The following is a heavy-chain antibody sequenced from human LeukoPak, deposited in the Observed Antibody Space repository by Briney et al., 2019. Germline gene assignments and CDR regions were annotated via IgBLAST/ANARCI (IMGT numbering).Heavy chain of an antibody. CDR1: GYTFTGYY. Sequence: ASVKVSCKASGYTFTGYYMHWVRQAPGQGLEWMGWINPNSGGTNYAQKFQGRVTMTRDTSISTAYMELSRLRSDDTAVYYCARDQFADSSGWYPGWGQGTLVTVSS. CDR3: ARDQFADSSGWYPG. J-gene: IGHJ4*02. D-gene: IGHD6-19*01. V-gene: IGHV1-2*02. CDR2: INPNSGGT.